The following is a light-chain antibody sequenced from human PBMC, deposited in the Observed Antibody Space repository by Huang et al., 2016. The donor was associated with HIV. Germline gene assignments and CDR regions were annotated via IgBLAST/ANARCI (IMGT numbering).Light chain of an antibody. Sequence: EIVMTQSPATLSVSPGQRVTLSCRATSSVSTNLAWYHQRHGQAPRLLIYGSSTRAPGIPARFSGSGSGTDFSLTISSLQSEDFALYYCHQYNNWLLSFGGGTRV. J-gene: IGKJ4*01. V-gene: IGKV3-15*01. CDR2: GSS. CDR3: HQYNNWLLS. CDR1: SSVSTN.